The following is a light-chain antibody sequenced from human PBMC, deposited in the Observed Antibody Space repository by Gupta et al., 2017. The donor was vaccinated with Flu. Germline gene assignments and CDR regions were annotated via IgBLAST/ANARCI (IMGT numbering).Light chain of an antibody. V-gene: IGKV3-20*01. CDR3: QQYRSSPWT. J-gene: IGKJ1*01. CDR1: QGLGNDY. Sequence: EIVLTQSPGTLSLSPGERAILSCRTSQGLGNDYLAWYQLKPGQAPRLLIYAATSRATGIPTKFRGSGSGTDFTLTINTLGPEDFAVYYCQQYRSSPWTFGQGTKVEI. CDR2: AAT.